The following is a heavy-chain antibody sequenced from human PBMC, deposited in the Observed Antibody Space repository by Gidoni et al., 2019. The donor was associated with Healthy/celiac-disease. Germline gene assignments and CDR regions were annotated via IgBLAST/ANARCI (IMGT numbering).Heavy chain of an antibody. Sequence: EVQLVESGGGLVQPGRSLRLSCAASGFTFADYSIHWVRQAPGKGLEWVSGISWHSGIIGYADSVKGRLTISRDKAKNSLYLKMNSLRAEDTALYYCAGGAMVRGVILRNWFDPWGQGTLVTVSS. D-gene: IGHD3-10*01. V-gene: IGHV3-9*01. CDR3: AGGAMVRGVILRNWFDP. J-gene: IGHJ5*02. CDR1: GFTFADYS. CDR2: ISWHSGII.